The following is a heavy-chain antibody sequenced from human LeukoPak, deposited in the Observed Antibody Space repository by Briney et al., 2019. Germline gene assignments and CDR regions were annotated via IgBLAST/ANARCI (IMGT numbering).Heavy chain of an antibody. Sequence: SETLSLTCTVSGGSISSYYWSWIRQPPGKGLEWLGTIYYTGSVYYHSSLKSRLTISVDTSKNQFSLKLSSVTAADTAVYYCARHPDYYYYMDVWGKGTTVTISS. CDR2: IYYTGSV. V-gene: IGHV4-59*04. CDR1: GGSISSYY. J-gene: IGHJ6*03. CDR3: ARHPDYYYYMDV.